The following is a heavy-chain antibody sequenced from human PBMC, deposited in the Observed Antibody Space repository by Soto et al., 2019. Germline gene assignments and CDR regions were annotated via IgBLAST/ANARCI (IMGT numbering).Heavy chain of an antibody. Sequence: GGPLSLSCAASGFTFSDYYMSWLRPAPGKGLEWLSYSSDSGTFTRYADSVKGRFSISRDNAKNSLYLQINSLRGEDTAMYYCARSGDNYNLLDYWGQGTPGTGS. V-gene: IGHV3-11*06. CDR1: GFTFSDYY. J-gene: IGHJ4*02. D-gene: IGHD1-1*01. CDR2: SSDSGTFT. CDR3: ARSGDNYNLLDY.